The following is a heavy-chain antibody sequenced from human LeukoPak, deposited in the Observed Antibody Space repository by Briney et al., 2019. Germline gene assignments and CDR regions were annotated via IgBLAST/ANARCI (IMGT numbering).Heavy chain of an antibody. J-gene: IGHJ4*02. CDR3: ARGGGIQLWLPMYYFDY. Sequence: SETLSLTCAVSGGSISSSNWWSWVRQPPGKGLEWIGEIYHSGSTNYNPSLKSRVTISVDKSKNQFSLKLSSVTAADTAVYYCARGGGIQLWLPMYYFDYWGQGTLVTVSS. V-gene: IGHV4-4*02. CDR1: GGSISSSNW. D-gene: IGHD5-18*01. CDR2: IYHSGST.